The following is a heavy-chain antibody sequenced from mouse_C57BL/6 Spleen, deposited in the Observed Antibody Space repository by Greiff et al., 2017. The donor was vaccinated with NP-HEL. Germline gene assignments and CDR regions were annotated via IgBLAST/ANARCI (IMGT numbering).Heavy chain of an antibody. CDR1: GFNIKDYY. Sequence: VQLQQSGAELVRPGASVKLSCTASGFNIKDYYMHWVKQRPEQGLEWIGRIDPEDGDTEYAPKFPGTATMTADTSSNTAYLQLSSRTSEDTAVYYCTTGDDYDGAWFAYWGQGTLVTVSA. J-gene: IGHJ3*01. CDR3: TTGDDYDGAWFAY. D-gene: IGHD2-4*01. V-gene: IGHV14-1*01. CDR2: IDPEDGDT.